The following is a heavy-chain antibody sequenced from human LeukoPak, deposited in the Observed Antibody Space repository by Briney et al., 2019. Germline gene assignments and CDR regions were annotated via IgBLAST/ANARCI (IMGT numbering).Heavy chain of an antibody. D-gene: IGHD2-15*01. CDR1: GGTFSSYA. CDR2: IIPIFGTA. Sequence: SVKVSCKASGGTFSSYAISWVRQAPGQGLEWMGRIIPIFGTANYAQKFQGRVTITTDESTSTAYMELSSLRAEDTAVYYCARDGYCSGGSCHHWAFDIWGQGTMVTVSS. CDR3: ARDGYCSGGSCHHWAFDI. J-gene: IGHJ3*02. V-gene: IGHV1-69*05.